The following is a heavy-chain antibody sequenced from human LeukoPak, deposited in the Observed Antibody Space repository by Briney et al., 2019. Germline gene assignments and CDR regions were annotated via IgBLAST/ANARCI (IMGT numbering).Heavy chain of an antibody. Sequence: SETLSLTCTVSGGSISSSRYYGGWIRQPPGKGLEWIGSKYYSGSTYYNPSLKNRVTISVDTSKNQFSLKLSSVTAADTAVYYCARNGADSPGFALDIDAFDIWGQGTMVTVSS. CDR2: KYYSGST. D-gene: IGHD3-10*01. CDR3: ARNGADSPGFALDIDAFDI. CDR1: GGSISSSRYY. V-gene: IGHV4-39*01. J-gene: IGHJ3*02.